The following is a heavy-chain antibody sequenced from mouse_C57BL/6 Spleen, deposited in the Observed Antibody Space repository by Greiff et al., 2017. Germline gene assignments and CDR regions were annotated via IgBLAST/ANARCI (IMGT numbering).Heavy chain of an antibody. Sequence: VKLMESGAELVKPGASVKLSCKASGYTFTEYTIHWVKQRSGQGLEWIGWFYPGSGSIKYNEKFKDKATLTADKSSSTVYMELSRLTSEDAAVYFCARHALYYYGSSWYFDVWGTGTTVTVSS. J-gene: IGHJ1*03. V-gene: IGHV1-62-2*01. CDR1: GYTFTEYT. CDR2: FYPGSGSI. CDR3: ARHALYYYGSSWYFDV. D-gene: IGHD1-1*01.